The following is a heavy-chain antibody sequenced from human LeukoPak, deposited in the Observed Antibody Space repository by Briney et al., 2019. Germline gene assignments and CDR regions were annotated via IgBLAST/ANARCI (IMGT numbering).Heavy chain of an antibody. CDR2: IYSGGST. Sequence: AGGSLTLSCTASGFTVSSSYMTWVRQAPGKGLEWVSFIYSGGSTHYAGSVKGRFTISRDNSKNTVYLQMNSLRAEDTAVYHCARAPYSSSWYFDYWGQGTLVTVSS. D-gene: IGHD6-13*01. J-gene: IGHJ4*02. CDR3: ARAPYSSSWYFDY. V-gene: IGHV3-66*01. CDR1: GFTVSSSY.